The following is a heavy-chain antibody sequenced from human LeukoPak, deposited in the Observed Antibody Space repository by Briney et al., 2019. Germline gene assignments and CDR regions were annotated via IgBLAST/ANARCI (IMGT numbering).Heavy chain of an antibody. CDR2: ISWNSGSI. V-gene: IGHV3-9*01. CDR1: GFTFDDYA. Sequence: GRSLRLSCAASGFTFDDYAMHWVRQAPGKGLEWVSGISWNSGSIGYADSVKGRFTISRDNAKNSLYLQMNSLRAEDTAVYYCATSDYWGQGTLVTVSS. J-gene: IGHJ4*02. CDR3: ATSDY.